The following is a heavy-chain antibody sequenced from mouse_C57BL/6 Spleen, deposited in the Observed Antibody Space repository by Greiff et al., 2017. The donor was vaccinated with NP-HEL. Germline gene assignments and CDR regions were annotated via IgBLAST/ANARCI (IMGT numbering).Heavy chain of an antibody. CDR1: GFTFSDYG. V-gene: IGHV5-17*01. J-gene: IGHJ1*03. CDR3: AREPYYYGSSYGYFDV. D-gene: IGHD1-1*01. Sequence: EVKVEESGGGLVKPGGSLKLSCAASGFTFSDYGMHWVRQAPEKGLEWVAYISSGSSTIYYADTVKGRFTIYRDNAKNTLFLQMTSLRSEDTAMYYCAREPYYYGSSYGYFDVWGTGTTVTVSS. CDR2: ISSGSSTI.